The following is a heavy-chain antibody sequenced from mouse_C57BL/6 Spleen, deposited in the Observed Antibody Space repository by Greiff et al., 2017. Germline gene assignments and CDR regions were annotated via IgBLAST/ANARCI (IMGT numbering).Heavy chain of an antibody. CDR1: GYTFTSYT. Sequence: QVQLQQSGAELARPGASVKMSCKASGYTFTSYTMHWVKQRPGQGLEWIGYINPSSGYTKYKQKFKDKATLTADKSSSTAYMQLSSLTSEDSAVYYCASLSSGYAMDYWGQGTSVTVSS. CDR3: ASLSSGYAMDY. V-gene: IGHV1-4*01. CDR2: INPSSGYT. D-gene: IGHD1-1*01. J-gene: IGHJ4*01.